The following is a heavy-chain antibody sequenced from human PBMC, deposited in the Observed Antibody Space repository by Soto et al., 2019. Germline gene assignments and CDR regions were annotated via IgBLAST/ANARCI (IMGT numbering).Heavy chain of an antibody. D-gene: IGHD6-19*01. CDR3: ARDGEYTSGWYSFDS. CDR2: VYVTGTT. CDR1: GASISDYY. Sequence: SETLSLTCTVSGASISDYYWSWIRQPAGQALEWIGRVYVTGTTYFNPSLKSRVTMSVDTSNNQVSLKLSSVTAADSAIYYCARDGEYTSGWYSFDSWGPGTLVTVSS. V-gene: IGHV4-4*07. J-gene: IGHJ5*01.